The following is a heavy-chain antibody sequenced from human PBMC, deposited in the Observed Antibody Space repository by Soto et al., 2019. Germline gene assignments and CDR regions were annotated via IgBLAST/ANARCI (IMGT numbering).Heavy chain of an antibody. D-gene: IGHD4-17*01. Sequence: EVHLLESGGGLVQPGGSLRLSCTASGFTFSSYAMTWVHQAPGRGLEGVSGITASGGRTFYADSVKGRFTISRDNSRSTLYLQMNSLRAEDTAVYYCAKDTRYADYVRWFDSWGQGTLVTVSS. CDR3: AKDTRYADYVRWFDS. CDR2: ITASGGRT. CDR1: GFTFSSYA. V-gene: IGHV3-23*01. J-gene: IGHJ5*01.